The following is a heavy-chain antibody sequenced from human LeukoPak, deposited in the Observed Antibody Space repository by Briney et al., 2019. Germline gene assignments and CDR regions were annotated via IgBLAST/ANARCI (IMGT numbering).Heavy chain of an antibody. CDR3: ARRRGHANLLTYDY. CDR1: GGSFSGYY. D-gene: IGHD1-26*01. J-gene: IGHJ4*02. CDR2: NNHSGST. Sequence: SETLSLTCAVYGGSFSGYYWSWIRQPPGKGLEWIGENNHSGSTNYNPSLKSRVTISVDTSKNQFSLKLSSVTAADTAVYYCARRRGHANLLTYDYWGQGTLVTVSS. V-gene: IGHV4-34*01.